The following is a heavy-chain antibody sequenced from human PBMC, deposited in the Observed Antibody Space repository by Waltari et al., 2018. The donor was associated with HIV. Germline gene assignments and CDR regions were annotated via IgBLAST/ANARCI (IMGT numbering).Heavy chain of an antibody. V-gene: IGHV3-72*01. Sequence: EVQLVESGGGLVQPGGSLSLSCAACGLAFSDYLMDWVRQAPGKGREWVGRIRNKPSSYTTEYAASVKGRFSISRDDSRNSLYLQMNSLKTEDTAVYYCTTSAIGNIFDNWGQGTLVTVSS. D-gene: IGHD1-1*01. CDR2: IRNKPSSYTT. CDR1: GLAFSDYL. CDR3: TTSAIGNIFDN. J-gene: IGHJ4*02.